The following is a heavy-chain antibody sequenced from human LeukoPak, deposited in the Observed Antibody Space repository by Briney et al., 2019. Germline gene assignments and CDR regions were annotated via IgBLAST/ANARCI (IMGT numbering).Heavy chain of an antibody. CDR2: ISGSGGST. D-gene: IGHD2-15*01. V-gene: IGHV3-23*01. J-gene: IGHJ4*02. CDR3: AKDSSGTRGYYFDY. Sequence: PGGSLRLSCAAPGFTFSSYAMSWVRQAPGKGLEWVSAISGSGGSTYYADSVKGRFTISRDNSKNTLYLQMNSLRAEDTAVYYCAKDSSGTRGYYFDYWGQGTLVTVSS. CDR1: GFTFSSYA.